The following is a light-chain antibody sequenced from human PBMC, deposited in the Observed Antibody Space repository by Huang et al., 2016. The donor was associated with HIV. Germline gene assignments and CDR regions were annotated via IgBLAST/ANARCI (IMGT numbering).Light chain of an antibody. Sequence: DIVMTQSPDSLAVSLGERATINCKSSQSVLYTSNNKNYLVWYQQKPGKPPKLLVYWASTRDSGVPDRFSGSGSVTDFTLTISSLQAEDVAVYYCQQYYTTPYTFGQGTKLEIK. CDR2: WAS. V-gene: IGKV4-1*01. CDR3: QQYYTTPYT. CDR1: QSVLYTSNNKNY. J-gene: IGKJ2*01.